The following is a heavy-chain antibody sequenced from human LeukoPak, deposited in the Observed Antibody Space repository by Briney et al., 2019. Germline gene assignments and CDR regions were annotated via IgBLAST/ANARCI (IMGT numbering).Heavy chain of an antibody. V-gene: IGHV1-18*01. CDR3: ARILMDYYDSSGYAYYMDV. J-gene: IGHJ6*03. CDR2: ISAYNGNT. D-gene: IGHD3-22*01. Sequence: ASVKVSCKASGYTFTSYGISWVRQAPGQGLEWMGWISAYNGNTNYAQKLQGRVTMTTHASTSTAYMELRSLRSDDTAVYYCARILMDYYDSSGYAYYMDVWGKGTTVTVSS. CDR1: GYTFTSYG.